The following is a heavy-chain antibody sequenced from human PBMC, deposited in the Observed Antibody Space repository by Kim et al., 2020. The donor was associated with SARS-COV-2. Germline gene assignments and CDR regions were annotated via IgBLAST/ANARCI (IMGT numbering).Heavy chain of an antibody. D-gene: IGHD1-26*01. Sequence: GGSLRLSCAASGFTFSSHVMHCVRQAPGTGLEWVALISYEGSTQKYADSVKGRFTVSRDNSKNTLFLQMNSLRPEDTAVYYCARNLVGDTDLGPWGQGTLVTVSS. CDR1: GFTFSSHV. CDR2: ISYEGSTQ. CDR3: ARNLVGDTDLGP. V-gene: IGHV3-30*03. J-gene: IGHJ5*02.